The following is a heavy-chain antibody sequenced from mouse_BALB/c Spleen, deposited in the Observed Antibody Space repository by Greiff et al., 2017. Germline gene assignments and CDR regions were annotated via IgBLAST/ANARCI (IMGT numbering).Heavy chain of an antibody. V-gene: IGHV1-18*01. CDR1: GYTFTDYN. CDR3: ARRGGNYEGAMDY. CDR2: INPNNGGT. Sequence: VHVKQSGPELVKPGASVKIPCKASGYTFTDYNMDWVKQSHGKSLEWIGDINPNNGGTIYNQKFKGKATLTVDKSSSTAYMELRSLTSEDTAVYYCARRGGNYEGAMDYWGQGTSVTVSS. D-gene: IGHD2-1*01. J-gene: IGHJ4*01.